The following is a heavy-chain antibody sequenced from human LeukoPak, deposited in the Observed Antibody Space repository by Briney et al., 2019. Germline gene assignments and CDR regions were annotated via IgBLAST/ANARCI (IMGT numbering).Heavy chain of an antibody. J-gene: IGHJ3*02. CDR3: AREGSHNWNDVSAFDI. Sequence: PGGSLRLSCSASGFTFSSSWMNWVRQAPGKGLEWVSYISSSSSTIYYADSVKGRFTISRDNAKNSLYLQMNSLRAEDTAVYYCAREGSHNWNDVSAFDIWGQGTMVTVSS. D-gene: IGHD1-1*01. V-gene: IGHV3-48*01. CDR1: GFTFSSSW. CDR2: ISSSSSTI.